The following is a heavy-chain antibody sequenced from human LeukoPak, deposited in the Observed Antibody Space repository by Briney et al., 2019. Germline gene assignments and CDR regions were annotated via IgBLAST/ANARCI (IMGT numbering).Heavy chain of an antibody. Sequence: SETLSLTCAVYGGSFSGYYWSWIRQPPGKGLEWIGEINHSGSTNYNPSLKSRVTISVDTSKSQFSLKLSSVTAADTAVYYCARGLTISSSGSYYFDCWGQGTLVTVSS. D-gene: IGHD3-3*01. CDR1: GGSFSGYY. CDR2: INHSGST. CDR3: ARGLTISSSGSYYFDC. J-gene: IGHJ4*02. V-gene: IGHV4-34*01.